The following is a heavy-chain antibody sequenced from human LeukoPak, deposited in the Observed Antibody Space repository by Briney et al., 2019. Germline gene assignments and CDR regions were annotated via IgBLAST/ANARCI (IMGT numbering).Heavy chain of an antibody. D-gene: IGHD4-17*01. CDR1: GFTLRNYA. V-gene: IGHV3-23*01. CDR2: ISGSGGYT. CDR3: AKGYYGDYGAFDI. Sequence: GGSLRLSCAASGFTLRNYAMNWVRQAPEKGLEWVSAISGSGGYTYYADSVKGRFTTSRDNSKNTLYLQMNSLRAEDTAVYYCAKGYYGDYGAFDIWGQGTMVTVSS. J-gene: IGHJ3*02.